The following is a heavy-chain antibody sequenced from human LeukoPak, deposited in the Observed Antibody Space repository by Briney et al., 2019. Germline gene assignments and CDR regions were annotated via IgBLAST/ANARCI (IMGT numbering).Heavy chain of an antibody. V-gene: IGHV6-1*01. CDR2: TYYRSKWYN. CDR3: ARDMTTVVTYADAFDI. D-gene: IGHD4-23*01. Sequence: SQTLSLTCAISGDSVSINSAAWNWIRQSPSRGLEWLGRTYYRSKWYNDYAVSVKSRITIKPDTTKNQFSLQLNSVTPEDTAVYDCARDMTTVVTYADAFDIWGQGTMVTVSS. J-gene: IGHJ3*02. CDR1: GDSVSINSAA.